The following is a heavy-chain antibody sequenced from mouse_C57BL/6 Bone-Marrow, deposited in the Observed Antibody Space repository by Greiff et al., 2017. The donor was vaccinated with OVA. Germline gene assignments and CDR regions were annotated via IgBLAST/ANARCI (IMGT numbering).Heavy chain of an antibody. Sequence: QVQLQQPGAELVKPGASVKMSCKASGYTFTSYWITWVKQRPGQGLEWIGDIYPGSGSTNYNEKFKSKATLTVDTSSSTAYMQLSSLTSEDSAVYYCARIPLDSSGYWFAYWGQGTLVTVSA. CDR3: ARIPLDSSGYWFAY. D-gene: IGHD3-2*02. V-gene: IGHV1-55*01. CDR1: GYTFTSYW. CDR2: IYPGSGST. J-gene: IGHJ3*01.